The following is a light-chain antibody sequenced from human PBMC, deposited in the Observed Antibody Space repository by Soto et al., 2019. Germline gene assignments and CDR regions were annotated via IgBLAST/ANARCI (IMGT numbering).Light chain of an antibody. Sequence: QSALTQPASVSGSPGQAITVSCSGTSSDIGDHKFVSWYQQHPGKAPKLIIYEVINRPSGVSDRFSGSKSGNTASLTISRLQAGDEADYYCSSYTSSSTLGRVCGTGTKVTV. CDR3: SSYTSSSTLGRV. CDR2: EVI. CDR1: SSDIGDHKF. J-gene: IGLJ1*01. V-gene: IGLV2-14*03.